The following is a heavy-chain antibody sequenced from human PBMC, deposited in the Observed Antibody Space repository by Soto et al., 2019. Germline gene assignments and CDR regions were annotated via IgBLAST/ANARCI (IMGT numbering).Heavy chain of an antibody. V-gene: IGHV3-30*18. Sequence: QVQLVESGGGVVQPGRSLRLSCAASGFTFSNYGMHWVRQAPGKGLEWVAVISYEGNNKYYVHSVKGRFTISRDNSKKTLFLQMNSLRAEDTAVYYCAKVGRYSSDWGSAEYFQHWGQGTLVIVSS. CDR1: GFTFSNYG. CDR3: AKVGRYSSDWGSAEYFQH. CDR2: ISYEGNNK. J-gene: IGHJ1*01. D-gene: IGHD6-19*01.